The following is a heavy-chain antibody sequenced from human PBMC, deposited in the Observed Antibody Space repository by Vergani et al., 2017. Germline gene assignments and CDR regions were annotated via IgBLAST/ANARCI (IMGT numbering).Heavy chain of an antibody. CDR3: ARATPEGRLSYYYDSSGYVDAFDI. CDR1: GFTFDDYG. D-gene: IGHD3-22*01. J-gene: IGHJ3*02. CDR2: INWNGGST. V-gene: IGHV3-20*04. Sequence: EVQLVESGGGVVRPGGSLRLSCAASGFTFDDYGMSWVRQAPGKGLEWVSGINWNGGSTGYADSVKGRFTISRDNAKHSRYLQMTSLRAEDTALYYWARATPEGRLSYYYDSSGYVDAFDIWGQGTMVTVAS.